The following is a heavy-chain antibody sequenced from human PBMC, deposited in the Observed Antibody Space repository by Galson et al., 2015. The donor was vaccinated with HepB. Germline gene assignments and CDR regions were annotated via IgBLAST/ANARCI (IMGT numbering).Heavy chain of an antibody. Sequence: SLRLSCAASGFTFNTYSMNWVRQAPGKGLEWVSYISSSGSGIYYADSVQGQFTISRDNAENSLYVQMNSLRDEDTAVYYCARERSYFIDYWGRGTLVTVSS. D-gene: IGHD1-26*01. J-gene: IGHJ4*02. V-gene: IGHV3-48*02. CDR2: ISSSGSGI. CDR1: GFTFNTYS. CDR3: ARERSYFIDY.